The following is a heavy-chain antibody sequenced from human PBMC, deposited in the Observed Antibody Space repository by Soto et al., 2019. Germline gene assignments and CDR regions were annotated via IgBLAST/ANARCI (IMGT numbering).Heavy chain of an antibody. J-gene: IGHJ4*02. CDR1: GFTFSSYG. V-gene: IGHV3-30*18. Sequence: QVQLVESGGGVVQPGRSLRLSCAASGFTFSSYGMHWVRQAPGKGLEWVAVISYDGSNKYYADSVKGRFTISRDNSKKPLYLQMNSLRAEDTAVYYCAKEYYDFWSGYYIDYWGQGTLVTVSS. CDR3: AKEYYDFWSGYYIDY. CDR2: ISYDGSNK. D-gene: IGHD3-3*01.